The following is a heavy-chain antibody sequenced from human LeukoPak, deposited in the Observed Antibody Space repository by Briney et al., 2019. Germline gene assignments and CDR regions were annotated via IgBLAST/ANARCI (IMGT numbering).Heavy chain of an antibody. CDR1: GFTFSSYS. CDR3: ARGALDFDY. CDR2: ISSSSSTI. V-gene: IGHV3-48*02. Sequence: PPGGSLSLSCAASGFTFSSYSMNWVRQAPGKGLEWVSYISSSSSTIYYADSVKGRFTISRDNAKNSLYLHMNSLKDEDTAVYYCARGALDFDYWGQGTLVTVSS. J-gene: IGHJ4*02.